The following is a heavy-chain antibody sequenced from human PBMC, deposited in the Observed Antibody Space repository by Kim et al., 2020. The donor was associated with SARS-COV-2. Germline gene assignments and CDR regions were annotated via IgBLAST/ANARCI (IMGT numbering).Heavy chain of an antibody. J-gene: IGHJ4*02. CDR3: ARGDTYYYGSGERNFDY. CDR1: GFTFSSYS. CDR2: ISSSSSYI. D-gene: IGHD3-10*01. V-gene: IGHV3-21*01. Sequence: GGSLRLSCAASGFTFSSYSMNWVRQAPGKGLEWVSSISSSSSYIYYADSVKGRFTISRDNAKNSLYLQMNSLRAEDTAVYYCARGDTYYYGSGERNFDYWGQGTLVTVSS.